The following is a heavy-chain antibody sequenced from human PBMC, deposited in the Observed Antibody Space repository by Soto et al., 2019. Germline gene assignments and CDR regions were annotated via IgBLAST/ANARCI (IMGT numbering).Heavy chain of an antibody. CDR1: GLTFSSYA. D-gene: IGHD6-6*01. CDR3: AKDQASSSNSDVYY. J-gene: IGHJ4*02. V-gene: IGHV3-23*01. CDR2: ISGSGGNT. Sequence: GGSLRLSCAASGLTFSSYAMNWLRQAPGKGLEWVSAISGSGGNTYYADSVKGRFTISRDNSRNTLYLQMNTLRAEDTAVYYCAKDQASSSNSDVYYWGQGTLVTVSS.